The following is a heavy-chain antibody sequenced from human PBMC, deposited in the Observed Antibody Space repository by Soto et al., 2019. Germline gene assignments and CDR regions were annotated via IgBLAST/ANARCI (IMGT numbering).Heavy chain of an antibody. J-gene: IGHJ4*02. V-gene: IGHV3-21*01. CDR3: ARDRNSDLDY. D-gene: IGHD1-7*01. Sequence: GGSLRLSCAASGFTFSSYSMNWVRQAPGKGLEWVSSISSSSSYIYYTDSVKGRFTISRDNAKNSLYLQMNSLRAEDTAVYYCARDRNSDLDYWGQGTLVTVSS. CDR1: GFTFSSYS. CDR2: ISSSSSYI.